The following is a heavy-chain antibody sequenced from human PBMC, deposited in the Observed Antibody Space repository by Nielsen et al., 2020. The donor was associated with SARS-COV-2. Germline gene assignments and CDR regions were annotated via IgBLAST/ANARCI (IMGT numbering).Heavy chain of an antibody. CDR2: ISYDGTNE. CDR1: GFIFSTYA. D-gene: IGHD3-10*01. CDR3: AKDTNIMVRGTLDY. Sequence: GGSLRLSCAASGFIFSTYAMHWVRQAPGKGLEWVAVISYDGTNEYYADSVKGRFTISRDNAKNSLYLQMNSLRAEDTALYYCAKDTNIMVRGTLDYWGQGTLVTVSS. V-gene: IGHV3-30*04. J-gene: IGHJ4*02.